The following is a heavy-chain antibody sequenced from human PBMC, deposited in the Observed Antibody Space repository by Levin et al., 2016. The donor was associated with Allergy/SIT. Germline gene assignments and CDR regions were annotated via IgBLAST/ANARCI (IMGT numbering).Heavy chain of an antibody. CDR3: ARDLTTDDY. CDR2: ISSSSSYI. J-gene: IGHJ4*02. V-gene: IGHV3-21*01. Sequence: WIRQPPGKGLEWVSSISSSSSYIYYADSVKGRFTISRDNAKNSLYLQMNGLRAEDTAVYYCARDLTTDDYWGQGTLVTVSS. D-gene: IGHD1-1*01.